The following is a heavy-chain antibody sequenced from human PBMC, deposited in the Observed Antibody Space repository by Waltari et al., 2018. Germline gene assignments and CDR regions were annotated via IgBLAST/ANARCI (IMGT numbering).Heavy chain of an antibody. D-gene: IGHD3-3*01. CDR2: IYYSGST. J-gene: IGHJ4*02. V-gene: IGHV4-39*07. CDR1: GGSISSSSYY. CDR3: ARSKRITIFGVVIKTLPDFDY. Sequence: QLQLQESGPGLVKPSETLSLTCTVSGGSISSSSYYWGWIRQPPGKGLEWIGSIYYSGSTYSNPSLKSRVTISVDTSKNQFSLKLSSVTAADTAVYYCARSKRITIFGVVIKTLPDFDYWGQGTLVTVSS.